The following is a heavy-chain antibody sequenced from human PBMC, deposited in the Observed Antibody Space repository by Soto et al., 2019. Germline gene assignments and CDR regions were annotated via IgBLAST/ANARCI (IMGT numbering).Heavy chain of an antibody. CDR2: IWYDGSNK. J-gene: IGHJ6*02. CDR1: GFTFSSYG. Sequence: GGSLRLSCAASGFTFSSYGMHWVRQAPGKGLEWVAVIWYDGSNKYYADSVKGRFTISRDNSKNTLYLQMNSLRAEDTAVYYCARDTGKYCSGGSCYGYYYGMDVWGQGTTVTVSS. D-gene: IGHD2-15*01. V-gene: IGHV3-33*01. CDR3: ARDTGKYCSGGSCYGYYYGMDV.